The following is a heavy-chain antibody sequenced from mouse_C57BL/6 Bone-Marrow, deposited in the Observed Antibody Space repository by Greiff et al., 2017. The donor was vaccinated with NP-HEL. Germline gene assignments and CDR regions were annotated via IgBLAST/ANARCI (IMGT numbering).Heavy chain of an antibody. CDR1: GYTFTSYG. J-gene: IGHJ1*03. Sequence: VKLVESGAELARPGASVKLSCKASGYTFTSYGISWVKQRTGPGLEWIGELYPRSGNTYYNEKFTGKATLTADKSSSTAYMELRSLTAEDSAVYCCARATVVAHWYFEVGGTGTTGTVSS. CDR3: ARATVVAHWYFEV. D-gene: IGHD1-1*01. CDR2: LYPRSGNT. V-gene: IGHV1-81*01.